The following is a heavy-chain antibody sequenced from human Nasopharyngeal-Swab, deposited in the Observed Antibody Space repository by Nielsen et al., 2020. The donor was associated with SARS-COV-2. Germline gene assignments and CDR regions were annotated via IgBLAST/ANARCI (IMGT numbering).Heavy chain of an antibody. CDR3: ARDIEEWLVVPSLSFDY. Sequence: VKAACKASGYAFRRYGINWVRQAPGQGREWMGWISDYNADTNYAQKLQGRVSMTTDTSTSTAYMELRSLRSDDTAVYYCARDIEEWLVVPSLSFDYWGQGTLVTVSS. CDR1: GYAFRRYG. V-gene: IGHV1-18*01. J-gene: IGHJ4*02. CDR2: ISDYNADT. D-gene: IGHD3-3*01.